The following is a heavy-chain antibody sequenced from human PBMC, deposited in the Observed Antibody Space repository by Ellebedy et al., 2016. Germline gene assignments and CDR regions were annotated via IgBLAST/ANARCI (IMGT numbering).Heavy chain of an antibody. CDR3: ARDGIQLWFEDYFDY. Sequence: GESLKISCAASGFTFSSYAMHWVRQAPGKVLEWVAVISYDGSNKYYADSVKGRFTISRDNSKNTLSLQMNSLRAEDTAVYYCARDGIQLWFEDYFDYWGQGTLVTVSS. CDR2: ISYDGSNK. D-gene: IGHD5-18*01. J-gene: IGHJ4*02. CDR1: GFTFSSYA. V-gene: IGHV3-30-3*01.